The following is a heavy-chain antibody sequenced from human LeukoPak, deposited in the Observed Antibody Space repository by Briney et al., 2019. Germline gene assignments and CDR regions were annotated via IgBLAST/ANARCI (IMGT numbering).Heavy chain of an antibody. J-gene: IGHJ4*02. Sequence: GGSLRLSCAASGFTFSSYWMSWVRQAPGKGLEWVANIKRDGSQKYNVDSVKGRFTISRDNAKNSLYLQMYSLRAEDTAVYYCARGADWYDYWGQGTLVTVSS. V-gene: IGHV3-7*03. CDR2: IKRDGSQK. CDR3: ARGADWYDY. D-gene: IGHD3-9*01. CDR1: GFTFSSYW.